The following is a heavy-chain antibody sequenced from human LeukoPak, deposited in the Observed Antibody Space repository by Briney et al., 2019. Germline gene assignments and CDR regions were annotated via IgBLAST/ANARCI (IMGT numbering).Heavy chain of an antibody. CDR2: ITDDAST. V-gene: IGHV3-74*03. Sequence: GGSLRLSCAASGFTFSSAWMHWVRQAPGTGLVWVSRITDDASTTYADSVKGRFTISRDNAKNTLYLQMNSRRAEDSAVYYCVRDRVGPDYWGQGTLVTVSS. CDR1: GFTFSSAW. D-gene: IGHD1-26*01. CDR3: VRDRVGPDY. J-gene: IGHJ4*02.